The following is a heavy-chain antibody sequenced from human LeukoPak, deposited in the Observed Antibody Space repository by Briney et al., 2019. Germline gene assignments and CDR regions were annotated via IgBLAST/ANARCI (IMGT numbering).Heavy chain of an antibody. CDR2: IYTSGST. Sequence: PSETLSLTCTVSGGSISSGSYYWSWIRQPAGKGLEWIGRIYTSGSTNYNPTLNSRVTISVDTSKTQFSLKLSSVTAADTAVYYCARVAAMVAYFDYWGQGTLVTVSS. D-gene: IGHD5-18*01. CDR1: GGSISSGSYY. CDR3: ARVAAMVAYFDY. V-gene: IGHV4-61*02. J-gene: IGHJ4*02.